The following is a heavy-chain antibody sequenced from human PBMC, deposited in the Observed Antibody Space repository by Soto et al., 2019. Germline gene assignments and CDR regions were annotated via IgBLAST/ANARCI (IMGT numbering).Heavy chain of an antibody. D-gene: IGHD3-10*01. CDR2: SKNKAHSYTT. CDR1: GFTFSDHY. V-gene: IGHV3-72*01. Sequence: EVQLVESGGGLVQPGGSLRLSCAASGFTFSDHYMDWVRQAPGKGLEWGGRSKNKAHSYTTEYAASVKGRFTIARDGSKSSLFLQMNSLKTEDTAVYYCTVWGSGNDFGAAWGQGILVTVSS. J-gene: IGHJ4*02. CDR3: TVWGSGNDFGAA.